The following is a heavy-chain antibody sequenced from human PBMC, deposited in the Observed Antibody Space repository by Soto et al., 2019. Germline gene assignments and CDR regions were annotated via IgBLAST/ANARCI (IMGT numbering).Heavy chain of an antibody. CDR3: ARGPWLRLDYYYGMDV. CDR1: GFTFSSYG. Sequence: QVQLVESGGGVVQPGRSLRLSCAASGFTFSSYGMHWVRQAPGKGLEWVAVIWYDGSNKYYADSVKGRFTISRVNSKNTLYLQMNSLRAEDTAVYYCARGPWLRLDYYYGMDVWGQGTTVTVSS. V-gene: IGHV3-33*01. J-gene: IGHJ6*02. D-gene: IGHD5-12*01. CDR2: IWYDGSNK.